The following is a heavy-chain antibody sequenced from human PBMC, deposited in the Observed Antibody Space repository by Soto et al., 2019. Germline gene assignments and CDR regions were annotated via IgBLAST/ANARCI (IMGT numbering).Heavy chain of an antibody. Sequence: GSLRLSCAASGFTFSSYAMSWVRQAPGKGLEWVSAISGSGGSTYYADPVKGRFTISRDNSKNTLYLQMNSLRAEDTAVYYCASLTYYYDSSGSRQDYWGQGTLVTVSS. CDR2: ISGSGGST. J-gene: IGHJ4*02. CDR1: GFTFSSYA. D-gene: IGHD3-22*01. CDR3: ASLTYYYDSSGSRQDY. V-gene: IGHV3-23*01.